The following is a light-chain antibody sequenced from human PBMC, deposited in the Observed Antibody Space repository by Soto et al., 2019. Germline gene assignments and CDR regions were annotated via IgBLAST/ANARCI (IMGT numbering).Light chain of an antibody. Sequence: QSALTQPRSVSGSPGQSVTISCTGTSSDVGGYNYVSWYQQLPGTAPKLLIYRNVQRPSGVPDRFSGSESGSSASLAISGLRSEDEADYYCAAWDDSLGGLFGGGTKLTVL. V-gene: IGLV1-47*01. J-gene: IGLJ3*02. CDR3: AAWDDSLGGL. CDR2: RNV. CDR1: SSDVGGYNY.